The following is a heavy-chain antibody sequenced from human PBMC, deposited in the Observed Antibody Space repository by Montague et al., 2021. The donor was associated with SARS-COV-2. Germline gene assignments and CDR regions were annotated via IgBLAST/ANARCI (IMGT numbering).Heavy chain of an antibody. Sequence: SLRLSCSASGFTFSSYAMSWVRQAPGKGLEWVSGIRGSGSSTNYADSVKGRFTISRDNSKNTLYLQMNSLRAEDTVVYYCARYWGTHLGENWFDPWGQGTLVTVSS. CDR3: ARYWGTHLGENWFDP. V-gene: IGHV3-23*01. CDR1: GFTFSSYA. CDR2: IRGSGSST. J-gene: IGHJ5*02. D-gene: IGHD2-21*01.